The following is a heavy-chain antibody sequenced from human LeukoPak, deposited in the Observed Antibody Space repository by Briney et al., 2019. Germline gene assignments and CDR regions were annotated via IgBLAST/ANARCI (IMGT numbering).Heavy chain of an antibody. D-gene: IGHD6-13*01. CDR2: INPNSGGT. Sequence: GASVKVSCKASGYTFTGYYMHWVRQAPGQGLEWMGWINPNSGGTNYAQKFQGRVTMTRDTSISTAYMELSRLRSDDTAVYYCARGYSSSWHVTGGPDYWGQGTLVTVSS. V-gene: IGHV1-2*02. J-gene: IGHJ4*02. CDR3: ARGYSSSWHVTGGPDY. CDR1: GYTFTGYY.